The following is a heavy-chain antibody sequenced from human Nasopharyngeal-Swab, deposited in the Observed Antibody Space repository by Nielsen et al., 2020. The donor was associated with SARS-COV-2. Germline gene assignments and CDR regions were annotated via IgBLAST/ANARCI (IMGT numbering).Heavy chain of an antibody. CDR1: GFTVTSNY. J-gene: IGHJ4*02. CDR3: ATSFSGWYGTDY. CDR2: IYDGGST. Sequence: GESLKISCAASGFTVTSNYMSWVRQAPGKGLEWVSIIYDGGSTYYADSVRGRFTISRDYSKNTLYLQMNSLRAEDTAVYYCATSFSGWYGTDYWGQGTLVTVSS. V-gene: IGHV3-66*01. D-gene: IGHD6-19*01.